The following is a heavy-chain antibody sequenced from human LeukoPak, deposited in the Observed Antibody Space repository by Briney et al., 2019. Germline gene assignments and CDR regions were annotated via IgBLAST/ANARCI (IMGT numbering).Heavy chain of an antibody. CDR1: GGSISSGDYY. CDR3: ARIAAAGHDFDY. V-gene: IGHV4-30-4*02. J-gene: IGHJ4*02. Sequence: SETLSLTCTVSGGSISSGDYYWSWIRQPPGKGLEWIGYIYYSGSTYYNPSLKSRVTISVDTSKNQFSLKLSSVTAADTAVYYCARIAAAGHDFDYWGQGTLVTVSS. CDR2: IYYSGST. D-gene: IGHD6-13*01.